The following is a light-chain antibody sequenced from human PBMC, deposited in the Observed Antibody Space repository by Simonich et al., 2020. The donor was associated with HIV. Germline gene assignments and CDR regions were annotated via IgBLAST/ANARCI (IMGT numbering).Light chain of an antibody. CDR1: SGPSIYI. CDR2: LEGSGSY. CDR3: ETWDSNTRV. V-gene: IGLV4-60*03. Sequence: QPVLTQSSSASASLGSSVKLTCTLSSGPSIYIIAWHQQQPGKAPRYLMKLEGSGSYNKGSGVPDRFSGSSSGADRYLTISNLQSEDEADYYCETWDSNTRVFGGGTKLTVL. J-gene: IGLJ3*02.